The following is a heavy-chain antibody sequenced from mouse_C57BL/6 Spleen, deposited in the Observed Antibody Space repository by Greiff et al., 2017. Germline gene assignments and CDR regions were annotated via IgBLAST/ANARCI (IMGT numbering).Heavy chain of an antibody. J-gene: IGHJ4*01. D-gene: IGHD2-5*01. CDR2: IDPSDSYT. CDR3: ARSYYSNDYYYAMDY. Sequence: QVQLQQPGAELVKPGASVKLSCTASGFTFTSYWMQWVKQRPGQGLEWIGEIDPSDSYTNYTQKFKGKATLAVDTSSSTAYMQLSSLTSEDSAVDYWARSYYSNDYYYAMDYWGQGTSVTVSS. CDR1: GFTFTSYW. V-gene: IGHV1-50*01.